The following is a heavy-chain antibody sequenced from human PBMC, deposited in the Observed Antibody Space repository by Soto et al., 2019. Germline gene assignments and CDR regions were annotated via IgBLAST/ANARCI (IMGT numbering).Heavy chain of an antibody. CDR3: ARGSTYRH. CDR2: INHSGST. Sequence: QVQLQQWGAGLLKPSETLSLTCAVYGGSFSGYYWSWIRQPPGKGLEWIGEINHSGSTNYNPSLKSRVTISVDTSKNQFSLKLSSVTAADTAVYYCARGSTYRHWGQGTLVTVSS. CDR1: GGSFSGYY. J-gene: IGHJ4*02. V-gene: IGHV4-34*01. D-gene: IGHD3-16*02.